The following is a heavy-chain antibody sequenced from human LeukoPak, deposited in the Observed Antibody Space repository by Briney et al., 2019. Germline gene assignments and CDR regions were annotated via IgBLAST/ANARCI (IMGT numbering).Heavy chain of an antibody. CDR1: GFTFSDSW. Sequence: PGGSLRLSCAASGFTFSDSWMSWVRQTPGRGLEWVANIHPDGSEQYYLDSVRGRFTISRDNAKSSIHLQMNSLRDDDTAVYYCARDPYNRGGYGAFDLWGLGTTVAVSS. D-gene: IGHD3-22*01. V-gene: IGHV3-7*01. J-gene: IGHJ3*01. CDR2: IHPDGSEQ. CDR3: ARDPYNRGGYGAFDL.